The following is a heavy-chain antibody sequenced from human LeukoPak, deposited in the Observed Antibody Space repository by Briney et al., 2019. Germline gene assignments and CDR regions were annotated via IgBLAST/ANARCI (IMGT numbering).Heavy chain of an antibody. CDR2: INPNSGGT. D-gene: IGHD4-17*01. V-gene: IGHV1-2*02. Sequence: ASVTVSCKASGYTFTGYYMHWVRQAPGQGLEWMGWINPNSGGTNYAQKFQGRVTMTRDTSISTAYMELSRLRPDDTAVYYCARGPLMTTVTTFTYWGQGTLVTVSS. J-gene: IGHJ4*02. CDR3: ARGPLMTTVTTFTY. CDR1: GYTFTGYY.